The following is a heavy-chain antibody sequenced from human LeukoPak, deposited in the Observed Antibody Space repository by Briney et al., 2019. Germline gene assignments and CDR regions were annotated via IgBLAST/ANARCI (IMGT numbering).Heavy chain of an antibody. CDR2: IYYSGST. CDR3: ARDSLGGRIDY. J-gene: IGHJ4*02. Sequence: SETLSLTCTVSGGSISSYYWSWIRQPPGKGLEWIGYIYYSGSTNYNPSLKSRVTISVDTSKNQFSPSLSSVTAADTAVYYCARDSLGGRIDYWGQGTLVTVSS. D-gene: IGHD2-15*01. CDR1: GGSISSYY. V-gene: IGHV4-59*12.